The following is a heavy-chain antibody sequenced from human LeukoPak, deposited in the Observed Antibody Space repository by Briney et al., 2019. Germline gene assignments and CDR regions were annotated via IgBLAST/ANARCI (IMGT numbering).Heavy chain of an antibody. D-gene: IGHD2-15*01. J-gene: IGHJ4*02. CDR2: IIPIFGTA. Sequence: GASVKVSCKASGGTFSSYAISWVRQAPGQGLEWMGGIIPIFGTANYAQKFQGRVTITADESTSTAYMELSSLRSEDTAVYYCARVPYCSGGSCLLRGYYFDYWGQRTLVTVSS. CDR1: GGTFSSYA. CDR3: ARVPYCSGGSCLLRGYYFDY. V-gene: IGHV1-69*01.